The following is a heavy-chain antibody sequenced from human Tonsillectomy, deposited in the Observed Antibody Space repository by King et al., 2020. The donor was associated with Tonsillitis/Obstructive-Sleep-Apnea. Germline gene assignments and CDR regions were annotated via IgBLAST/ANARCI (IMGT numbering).Heavy chain of an antibody. V-gene: IGHV3-30*18. CDR2: SSYDGSNK. CDR3: AKDRSFHWTLDY. D-gene: IGHD3-9*01. CDR1: GFTFSNYG. J-gene: IGHJ4*02. Sequence: QLVQSGGGVVQPGRSLRLSCAASGFTFSNYGIHWVRQAPGKGLEWGALSSYDGSNKYFADSVKGRFTISRDNSNNTRYLQMNSLRAEDTAVYYCAKDRSFHWTLDYWGQGTLVTVSS.